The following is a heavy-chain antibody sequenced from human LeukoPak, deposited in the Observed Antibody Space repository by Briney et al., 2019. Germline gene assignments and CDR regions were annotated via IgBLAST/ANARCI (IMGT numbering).Heavy chain of an antibody. CDR3: QSRYLEWLLEY. Sequence: PSETLSLTCTVSGGSINSNKYYWGWIRHPAGKGLEWIGSIYSSGSAYYNPSLKSRVTISVDTSKNQFSLRLSSVTAADTAVYYCQSRYLEWLLEYWGQGTLVTVSS. V-gene: IGHV4-39*01. J-gene: IGHJ4*02. CDR2: IYSSGSA. CDR1: GGSINSNKYY. D-gene: IGHD3-3*01.